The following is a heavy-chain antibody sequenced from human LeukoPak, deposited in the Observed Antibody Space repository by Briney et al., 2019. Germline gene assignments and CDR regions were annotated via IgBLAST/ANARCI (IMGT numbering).Heavy chain of an antibody. CDR2: ISAYNGKT. J-gene: IGHJ5*02. Sequence: ASAKVSCKASGYTFTSYGISWVRQAPGQGLEWMGWISAYNGKTNYAQKLQGRVTMTTDTSTSTAYMELRSLRSDDTAVYYCARDRPSGSWESWFDPWGQGTLVTVSS. V-gene: IGHV1-18*01. CDR1: GYTFTSYG. CDR3: ARDRPSGSWESWFDP. D-gene: IGHD1-26*01.